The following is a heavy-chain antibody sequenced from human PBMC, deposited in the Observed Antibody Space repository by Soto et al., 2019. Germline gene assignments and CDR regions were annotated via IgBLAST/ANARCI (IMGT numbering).Heavy chain of an antibody. CDR1: GSPFTTYA. J-gene: IGHJ6*03. V-gene: IGHV3-23*01. Sequence: GGPLRPPFQPFGSPFTTYALAWSPKPQGRGLEWVSAISGSGGSTYYADSVKGRFTISRDNSKNTLYLQMNSLRAEDTAVYYCAGRYCSSTSCLYYYYMDVWGKGTTVTVSS. CDR2: ISGSGGST. D-gene: IGHD2-2*01. CDR3: AGRYCSSTSCLYYYYMDV.